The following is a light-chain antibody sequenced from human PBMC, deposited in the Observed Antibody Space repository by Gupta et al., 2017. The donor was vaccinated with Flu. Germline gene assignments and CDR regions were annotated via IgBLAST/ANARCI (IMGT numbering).Light chain of an antibody. V-gene: IGLV6-57*01. CDR3: QSFDYNNHWV. J-gene: IGLJ3*02. CDR1: SGSIVSSY. Sequence: VTIVCTRSSGSIVSSYVQWYQQRPGSSPTTVICDDNQRHSGGPDRFSGSIDSSSTSAALTISGLKTEDDAYYFCQSFDYNNHWVFGGGTRLTVL. CDR2: DDN.